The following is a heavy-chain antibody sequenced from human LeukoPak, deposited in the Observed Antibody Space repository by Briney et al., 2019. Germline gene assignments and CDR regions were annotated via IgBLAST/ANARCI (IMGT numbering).Heavy chain of an antibody. Sequence: GGSLRLSCAASGFTFSSYAMSWVRQAPGKGLEWVSAISASGGTTYYADSVKGRFTISRDNSKNTLFLQMNSLRAEDTAVYYCAKDLGLRNYYDSTNNWGQGTLVTVSS. CDR1: GFTFSSYA. J-gene: IGHJ4*02. CDR2: ISASGGTT. D-gene: IGHD3-22*01. CDR3: AKDLGLRNYYDSTNN. V-gene: IGHV3-23*01.